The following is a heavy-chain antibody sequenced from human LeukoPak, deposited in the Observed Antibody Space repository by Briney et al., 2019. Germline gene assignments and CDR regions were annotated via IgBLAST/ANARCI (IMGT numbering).Heavy chain of an antibody. CDR3: ARDTVHY. CDR2: IGRGYGIT. Sequence: PGGSLRLSCAASGFTFSNYEFNWVRQAPGKGLEWVSYIGRGYGITYYADSVKGRFTVSRDDAKNSVYLQMNSLRADDTALYYCARDTVHYWGQGILVTVSS. D-gene: IGHD4-17*01. CDR1: GFTFSNYE. V-gene: IGHV3-48*03. J-gene: IGHJ4*02.